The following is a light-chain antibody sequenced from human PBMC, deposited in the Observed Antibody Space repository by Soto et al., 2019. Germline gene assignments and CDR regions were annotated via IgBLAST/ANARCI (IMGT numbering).Light chain of an antibody. V-gene: IGLV2-14*01. Sequence: QSALTQPASVSGSPGQSITISCTGTSSDVGGYNYVSWYQQHPGKAPKLMIDDVSNRPSGVSNRFSGSKSGNTASLTISGLQAEDEADYYCSSYTSSRTRVFGTGTKLTVL. CDR2: DVS. CDR1: SSDVGGYNY. J-gene: IGLJ1*01. CDR3: SSYTSSRTRV.